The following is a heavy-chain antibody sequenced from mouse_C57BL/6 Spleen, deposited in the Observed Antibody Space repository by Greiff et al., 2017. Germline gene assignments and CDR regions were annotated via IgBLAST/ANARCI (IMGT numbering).Heavy chain of an antibody. D-gene: IGHD1-1*01. V-gene: IGHV1-61*01. Sequence: QVQLQQPGAELVRPGSSVKLSCKASGYTFTSYWMDWVKQRPGQGLEWIGNIYPSDSETHYNQKFKDKATLTVDKSSSTAYMQLSSLTSEDSAVYYCARRAHYYGSSHWYCDVWGTGTTVTVSS. CDR3: ARRAHYYGSSHWYCDV. CDR1: GYTFTSYW. J-gene: IGHJ1*03. CDR2: IYPSDSET.